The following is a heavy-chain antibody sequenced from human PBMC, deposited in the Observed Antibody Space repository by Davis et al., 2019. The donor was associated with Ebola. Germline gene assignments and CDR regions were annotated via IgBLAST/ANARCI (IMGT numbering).Heavy chain of an antibody. D-gene: IGHD3-22*01. Sequence: GGSLRLSCGTSGFTFSSYGMNWVRQVPGKGLEWVSYISGSGDNTYYADSVKGRFTISRDNAKNSLYLQMNSLRAEDTAVYYCHPITMIDYWGQGTLVTVSS. J-gene: IGHJ4*02. V-gene: IGHV3-23*01. CDR1: GFTFSSYG. CDR2: ISGSGDNT. CDR3: HPITMIDY.